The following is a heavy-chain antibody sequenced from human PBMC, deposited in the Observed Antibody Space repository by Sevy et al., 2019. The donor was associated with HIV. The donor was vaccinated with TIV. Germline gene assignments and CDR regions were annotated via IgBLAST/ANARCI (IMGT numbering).Heavy chain of an antibody. Sequence: GGSLRLSCAASGFTFSDYYMSWIRQAPGKGLEWVSDISSSSSYTNYADSVKGRFTISRDNAKNSLYLQMNSLRAEDTAVYYCARRVAGTAMPSDYYYYMDVWGKGTTVTVSS. CDR2: ISSSSSYT. D-gene: IGHD5-18*01. J-gene: IGHJ6*03. V-gene: IGHV3-11*06. CDR3: ARRVAGTAMPSDYYYYMDV. CDR1: GFTFSDYY.